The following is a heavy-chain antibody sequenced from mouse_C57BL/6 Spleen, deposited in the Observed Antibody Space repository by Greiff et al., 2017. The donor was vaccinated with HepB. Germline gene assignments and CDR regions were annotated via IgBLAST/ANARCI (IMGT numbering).Heavy chain of an antibody. CDR2: IYPGSGST. CDR3: ARFYYGSSTPSFDY. CDR1: GYTFTSYW. J-gene: IGHJ2*01. D-gene: IGHD1-1*01. Sequence: QVQLQQPGAELVKPGASVKMSCKASGYTFTSYWITWVKQRPGQGLEWIGDIYPGSGSTNYNEKFKSKATLTVDTSSSTAYMQLSSLTSEDSAVYYCARFYYGSSTPSFDYWGQGTTLTVSS. V-gene: IGHV1-55*01.